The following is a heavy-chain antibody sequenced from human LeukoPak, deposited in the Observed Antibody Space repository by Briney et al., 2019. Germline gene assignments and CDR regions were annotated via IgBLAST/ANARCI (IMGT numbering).Heavy chain of an antibody. D-gene: IGHD3-3*01. CDR2: IKSKIDGGTA. Sequence: PGGSLRLSCAASGFTFSNAWMSWVRQAPGKGLEWVGHIKSKIDGGTADYAAPVKGRFTISRDDSKDTLYLQMSGLKTEDTAVYYCTTDPLLGMGGQGTLVTVSS. CDR1: GFTFSNAW. CDR3: TTDPLLGM. V-gene: IGHV3-15*01. J-gene: IGHJ4*02.